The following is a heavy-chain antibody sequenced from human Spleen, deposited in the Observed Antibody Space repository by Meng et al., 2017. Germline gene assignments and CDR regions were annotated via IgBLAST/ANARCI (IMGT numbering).Heavy chain of an antibody. CDR1: GGSLSGYY. CDR2: INHSGST. Sequence: VQLQQWGAGLLKPSETLSLTCAVFGGSLSGYYCNWFRQPPGKGLEWIGEINHSGSTNYNPSLKSRVTISVDTSKNQFSLKLSSVTAADTAVYYCASRRFLEWLRFGYWGQGTLVTVSS. D-gene: IGHD3-3*01. CDR3: ASRRFLEWLRFGY. J-gene: IGHJ4*02. V-gene: IGHV4-34*01.